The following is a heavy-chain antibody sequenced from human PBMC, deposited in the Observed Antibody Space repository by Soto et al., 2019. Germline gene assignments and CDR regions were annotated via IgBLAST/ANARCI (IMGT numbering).Heavy chain of an antibody. CDR1: GGSITSGYYY. CDR2: IYYSGHT. Sequence: SETLSLTCSVSGGSITSGYYYWSCIRQPTGKGLEWIGNIYYSGHTYYNPSLKSRLIISIDTSKYQFSLKVGSVTAADTAGYYCASSSVYGMDVWGQGTTVTVSS. CDR3: ASSSVYGMDV. V-gene: IGHV4-30-4*01. D-gene: IGHD3-10*01. J-gene: IGHJ6*02.